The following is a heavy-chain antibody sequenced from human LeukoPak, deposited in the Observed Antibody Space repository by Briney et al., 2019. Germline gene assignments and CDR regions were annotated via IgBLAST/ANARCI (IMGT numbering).Heavy chain of an antibody. V-gene: IGHV4-4*07. Sequence: SETLSLTCSVSGGSISSYYWSWIRQPPGKGLEWIGRMSTSGSTNYNPSLKSRVTISLDTSKNQFSLRLSSVTAADTAFYYCARVSSGRTDPWGQGTLVTVSS. CDR2: MSTSGST. D-gene: IGHD6-19*01. J-gene: IGHJ5*02. CDR3: ARVSSGRTDP. CDR1: GGSISSYY.